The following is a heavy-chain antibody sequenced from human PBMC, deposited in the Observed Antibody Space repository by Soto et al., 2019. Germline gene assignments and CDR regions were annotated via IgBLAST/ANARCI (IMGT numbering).Heavy chain of an antibody. CDR1: GFTFSIYA. CDR2: ISGSGAST. D-gene: IGHD6-13*01. CDR3: ANATLGVATILVRYY. Sequence: VQLLESGGGLVQPGGSVRLSCAAAGFTFSIYAMSWVRQAPGKGLEWVSVISGSGASTYYADSAKGRFTISRDNSRTTLFLQRNSSIANYTAVYYWANATLGVATILVRYYWGQGTLVSVSS. J-gene: IGHJ4*02. V-gene: IGHV3-23*01.